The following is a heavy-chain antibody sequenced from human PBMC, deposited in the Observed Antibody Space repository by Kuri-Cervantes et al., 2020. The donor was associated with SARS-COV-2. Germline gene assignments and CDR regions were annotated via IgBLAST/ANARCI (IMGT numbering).Heavy chain of an antibody. CDR2: IWYDGSNK. CDR3: AREREGYGMDV. CDR1: GFTFSSYG. Sequence: GESLKISCAASGFTFSSYGMHWVRQAPGKGLEWVAVIWYDGSNKYYADSVKGRFTISRDNSKNTLYLQMNSLRAEDTAVYYCAREREGYGMDVWGKGTTVTVSS. V-gene: IGHV3-33*08. J-gene: IGHJ6*04.